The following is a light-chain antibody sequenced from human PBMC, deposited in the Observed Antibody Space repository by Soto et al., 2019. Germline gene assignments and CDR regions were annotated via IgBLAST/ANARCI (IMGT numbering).Light chain of an antibody. J-gene: IGLJ3*02. CDR3: VVWDGSLNAWV. CDR1: SSNIGRDA. Sequence: QSVLTQPPSESATPGQGVTISRTGSSSNIGRDAVTWYQQLPGSAPKLLIYNNDQRPSGVPDRFSGSRSGTSASLAISGLQSEDEADYHCVVWDGSLNAWVFGGGTKLTVL. CDR2: NND. V-gene: IGLV1-44*01.